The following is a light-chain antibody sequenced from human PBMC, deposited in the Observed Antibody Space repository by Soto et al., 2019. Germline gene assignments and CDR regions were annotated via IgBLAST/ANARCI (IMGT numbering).Light chain of an antibody. Sequence: DLVLPQTPLSSPVTLGQPASISCRSSQSLVHSDGNTYLNWLQQRPGQPPRLLIYEVSNRFSGVPDRFSGSGAGTDFTLEISRVEAEDVGVYYCMQTSQFPLTFGGGTKVEIK. CDR3: MQTSQFPLT. V-gene: IGKV2-24*01. J-gene: IGKJ4*01. CDR2: EVS. CDR1: QSLVHSDGNTY.